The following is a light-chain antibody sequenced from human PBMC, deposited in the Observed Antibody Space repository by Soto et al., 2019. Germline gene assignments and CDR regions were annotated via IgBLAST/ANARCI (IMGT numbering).Light chain of an antibody. CDR3: QQRANLLT. Sequence: EIVLTQSPATLSLSPGERVTLSCRASQSIGRYLAWYNHNPGQAPRLLIYDASNRATGIPSRFSGSGSGTDFTLTISSLEPEDFADYYCQQRANLLTFGGGTKVEIK. CDR1: QSIGRY. J-gene: IGKJ4*01. V-gene: IGKV3-11*01. CDR2: DAS.